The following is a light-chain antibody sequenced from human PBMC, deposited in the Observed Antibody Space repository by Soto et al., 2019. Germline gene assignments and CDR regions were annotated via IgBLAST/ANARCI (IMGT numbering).Light chain of an antibody. CDR1: QSISAW. CDR3: QQYGGSPRT. Sequence: EIQMTQSPSTLSTSVGDRVSINCRASQSISAWLAWYQQKPGKAPRLLIYKASTLEIGVPSRFSGSGSGTDFTLTISRLEPEDFAVYYCQQYGGSPRTFGQGTKVDIK. V-gene: IGKV1-5*03. CDR2: KAS. J-gene: IGKJ1*01.